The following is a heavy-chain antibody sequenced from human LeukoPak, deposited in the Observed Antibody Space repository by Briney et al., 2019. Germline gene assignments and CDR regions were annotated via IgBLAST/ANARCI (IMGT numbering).Heavy chain of an antibody. D-gene: IGHD3-3*01. CDR1: GFTFSSYA. CDR2: ISGSGGST. Sequence: PGGSLRLSCAASGFTFSSYAMSWVRQAPGKGLEWVSAISGSGGSTYYADSVKGRFTISRDNSKNTLYLQMNSLRAEDTAVYYCAIPYYDFWSGYYTPDYWGQGTLVTVSS. V-gene: IGHV3-23*01. J-gene: IGHJ4*02. CDR3: AIPYYDFWSGYYTPDY.